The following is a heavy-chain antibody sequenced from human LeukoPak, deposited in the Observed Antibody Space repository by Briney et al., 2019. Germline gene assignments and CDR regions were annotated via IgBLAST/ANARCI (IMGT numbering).Heavy chain of an antibody. J-gene: IGHJ4*02. CDR1: GGSISSYY. V-gene: IGHV4-59*08. D-gene: IGHD4-17*01. CDR2: IYYSGST. Sequence: SETLSLTCTVSGGSISSYYWSWIRQPPGKGLEWIGYIYYSGSTNYNPSLKSRVTISVDTSKNQFSLKLSSVTAADTAVYYCARHRRTTVTTAGLDYWGQGTLVTVSS. CDR3: ARHRRTTVTTAGLDY.